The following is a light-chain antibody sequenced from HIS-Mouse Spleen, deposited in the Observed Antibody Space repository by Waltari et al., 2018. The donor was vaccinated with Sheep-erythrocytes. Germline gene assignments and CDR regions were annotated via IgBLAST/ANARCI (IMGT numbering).Light chain of an antibody. J-gene: IGLJ2*01. CDR1: KLGDKY. Sequence: SSELTQPPSVSVSPGQTASITCAGAKLGDKYACWYQQKPGQSHVLVIYQDTKRPSGIPERFSGSNSGNTATLTISGTQAMDEADYYCQAWDSSIVVFGGGTKLTVL. CDR2: QDT. V-gene: IGLV3-1*01. CDR3: QAWDSSIVV.